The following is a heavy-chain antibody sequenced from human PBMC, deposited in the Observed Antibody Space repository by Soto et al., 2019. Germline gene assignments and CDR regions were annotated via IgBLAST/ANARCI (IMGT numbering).Heavy chain of an antibody. V-gene: IGHV1-69*02. Sequence: QVQLVQSGAEVKKPGSSVKVSCKASGGTFSSYTISWVRQAPGQGLEWMGRIIPILGIANYAQKFQGRVTXTXDXATSTAYMELSSLRSEDTAVYYCARKAAAGSIWFDPWGKGTLVTVSS. CDR3: ARKAAAGSIWFDP. J-gene: IGHJ5*02. D-gene: IGHD6-13*01. CDR2: IIPILGIA. CDR1: GGTFSSYT.